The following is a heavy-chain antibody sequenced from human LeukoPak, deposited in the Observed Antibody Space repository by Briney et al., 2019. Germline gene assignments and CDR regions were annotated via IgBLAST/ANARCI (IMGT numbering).Heavy chain of an antibody. Sequence: GGSLRLSCEASGFTFSNYAMAWVRQAPGKGLEWVSYISSSGSTIYYADSVKGRFTISRDNAKNSLYLQMNSLRAEDTAVYYCARNHFSRGVGNDYYFDYWGQGTLVTVSS. J-gene: IGHJ4*02. CDR3: ARNHFSRGVGNDYYFDY. CDR1: GFTFSNYA. CDR2: ISSSGSTI. D-gene: IGHD3-10*01. V-gene: IGHV3-48*03.